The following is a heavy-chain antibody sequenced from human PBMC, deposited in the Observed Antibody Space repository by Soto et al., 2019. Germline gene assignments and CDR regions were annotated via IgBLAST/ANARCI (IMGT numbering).Heavy chain of an antibody. CDR2: ISSSSSTI. J-gene: IGHJ6*02. CDR3: ALIRKGDGIFGVVTTLEYYYYGMDV. CDR1: GFTFSSYS. V-gene: IGHV3-48*02. D-gene: IGHD3-3*01. Sequence: SGGSLRLSCAASGFTFSSYSMNWVRQAPGKGLEWVSYISSSSSTIYYADSVKGRFTISRDNAKNSLYLQMNSLRDEDTAVYYCALIRKGDGIFGVVTTLEYYYYGMDVWGQGTTVTVSS.